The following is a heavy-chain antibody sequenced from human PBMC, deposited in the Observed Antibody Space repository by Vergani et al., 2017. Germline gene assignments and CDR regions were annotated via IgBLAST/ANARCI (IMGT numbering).Heavy chain of an antibody. CDR2: TWYDGNNK. J-gene: IGHJ5*01. CDR3: SSDLLLHYNRFDP. Sequence: QVQLVESGGGVVQPGRSLRLSCAASGFTFNQYGMHWVRQAPGKGLEWVAVTWYDGNNKQYAASVKGRFTISRDNSKSTMYLQMNSLRDEDTGVYYCSSDLLLHYNRFDPWGQGTLVTVSS. CDR1: GFTFNQYG. V-gene: IGHV3-33*01. D-gene: IGHD1-14*01.